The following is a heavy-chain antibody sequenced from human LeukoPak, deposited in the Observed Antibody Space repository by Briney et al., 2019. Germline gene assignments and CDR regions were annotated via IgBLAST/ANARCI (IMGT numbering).Heavy chain of an antibody. J-gene: IGHJ4*02. D-gene: IGHD3-10*01. CDR3: ARDAGITMVQEPDY. Sequence: GGSLRLSCAASGFTFSSYEMNWVRPAPGKGLEWVSYISSSGSTIYYADSVEGRFTISKDNAKNSLYLQMNSLRAEDTAVYYCARDAGITMVQEPDYWGQGTLVTVSS. CDR1: GFTFSSYE. V-gene: IGHV3-48*03. CDR2: ISSSGSTI.